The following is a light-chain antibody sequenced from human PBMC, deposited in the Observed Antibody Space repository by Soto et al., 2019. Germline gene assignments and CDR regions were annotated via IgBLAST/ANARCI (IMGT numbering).Light chain of an antibody. J-gene: IGKJ3*01. CDR2: AAS. V-gene: IGKV1-27*01. CDR3: QKYSSVPV. CDR1: QGIRNF. Sequence: DIQMTQSPTSLSASVGDRVTITCRASQGIRNFVAWYQQKPGKAPQLLIYAASTLQSGVPSRFSGSGSTTDFPLTINSLQPEDVATYSCQKYSSVPVFGPGTKVEIK.